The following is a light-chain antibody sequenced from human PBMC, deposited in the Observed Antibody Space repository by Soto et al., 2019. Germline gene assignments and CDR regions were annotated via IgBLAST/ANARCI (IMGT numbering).Light chain of an antibody. V-gene: IGKV3-15*01. Sequence: EIVMTQSPATLSVSPGERATLSCRASQSVSSNLAWYQQKPGQAPRLLIYGASTRATGIPARFSGSGSGTEFTLTISSLPSEDFAFYYCQQYNNWPPRYTFGQGTKLEIK. CDR3: QQYNNWPPRYT. CDR2: GAS. J-gene: IGKJ2*01. CDR1: QSVSSN.